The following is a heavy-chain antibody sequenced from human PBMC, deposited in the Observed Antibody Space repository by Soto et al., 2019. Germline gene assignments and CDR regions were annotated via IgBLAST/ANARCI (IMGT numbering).Heavy chain of an antibody. CDR2: ISGSGFKK. J-gene: IGHJ5*02. V-gene: IGHV3-23*01. Sequence: GGSLRLSCAASGFIFENFGVSWVRQAPGKGLEWISSISGSGFKKYYADSVEGRFTISRDNSKSTVYLELNNLSAEDTAVYHCAKNQGVELVPLATVDWFDPWGQGSVVTVSS. D-gene: IGHD1-26*01. CDR1: GFIFENFG. CDR3: AKNQGVELVPLATVDWFDP.